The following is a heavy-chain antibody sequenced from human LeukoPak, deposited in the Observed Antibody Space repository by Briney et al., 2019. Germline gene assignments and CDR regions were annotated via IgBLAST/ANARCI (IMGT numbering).Heavy chain of an antibody. D-gene: IGHD3-3*01. CDR2: INHSGST. CDR3: ASTVSYDFWSGPSGGYYYMDV. V-gene: IGHV4-34*01. CDR1: GGSFSGYY. Sequence: SETLSLTCAVYGGSFSGYYWSWIRQPPGKGLEWIGEINHSGSTNYNPSLKSRVTISVDKSKNQFSLKLSSVTAADTAVYYCASTVSYDFWSGPSGGYYYMDVWGKGTTVTVSS. J-gene: IGHJ6*03.